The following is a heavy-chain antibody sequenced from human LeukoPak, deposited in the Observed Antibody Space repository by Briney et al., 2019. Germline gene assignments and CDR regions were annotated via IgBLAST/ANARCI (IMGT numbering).Heavy chain of an antibody. Sequence: SETLSLTCTVSGGSISSHYWSWIRQPPGKGLEWIGYIYYSGSTNYNPSLKSRVTISVDTSKNQFSLKLSSVTAADTAVYYCARGHCSSTGCYRNWFDPWGQGTLVTVSS. CDR3: ARGHCSSTGCYRNWFDP. J-gene: IGHJ5*02. CDR1: GGSISSHY. CDR2: IYYSGST. D-gene: IGHD2-2*01. V-gene: IGHV4-59*11.